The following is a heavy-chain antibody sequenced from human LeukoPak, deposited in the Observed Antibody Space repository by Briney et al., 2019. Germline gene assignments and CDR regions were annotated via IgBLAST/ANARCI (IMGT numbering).Heavy chain of an antibody. J-gene: IGHJ4*02. CDR2: ISAYNGNT. CDR3: AREGEFFRSSSWMGYYFDY. D-gene: IGHD6-13*01. CDR1: GGTFSSYA. V-gene: IGHV1-18*01. Sequence: ASVKVSCKASGGTFSSYAISWVRQAPGQGLEWMGWISAYNGNTNYAQKLQGRVTMTTDTSTSTAYMELRSLRSDDTAVYYCAREGEFFRSSSWMGYYFDYWGQGTLVTVSS.